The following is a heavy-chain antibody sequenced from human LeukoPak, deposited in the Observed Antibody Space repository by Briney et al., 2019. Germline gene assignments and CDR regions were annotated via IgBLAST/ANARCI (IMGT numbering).Heavy chain of an antibody. D-gene: IGHD6-19*01. CDR2: ISSSSGYT. Sequence: GGSLRLSCAASGFTFSDYYMTWIRQAPGKGLEWVSYISSSSGYTNYADFVKGRFTISRDNAKNSLYLQLNSLRAEDTALYYCARGRGSGWYVDYWGQGTLVTVSS. CDR1: GFTFSDYY. CDR3: ARGRGSGWYVDY. V-gene: IGHV3-11*05. J-gene: IGHJ4*02.